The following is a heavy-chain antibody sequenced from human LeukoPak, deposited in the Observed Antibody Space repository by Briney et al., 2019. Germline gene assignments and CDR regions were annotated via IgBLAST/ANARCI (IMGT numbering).Heavy chain of an antibody. V-gene: IGHV1-18*01. CDR3: ARDSRLYYDSSGTDY. CDR1: GYTFTSYG. CDR2: ISAYNGNT. J-gene: IGHJ4*02. D-gene: IGHD3-22*01. Sequence: ASVNVSCKASGYTFTSYGISWVRQAPGQGLEWMGWISAYNGNTNYAQKLQGRVTMTTDTSTSTAYMELRSLRSDDTAVYYCARDSRLYYDSSGTDYWGQGTLVTVSS.